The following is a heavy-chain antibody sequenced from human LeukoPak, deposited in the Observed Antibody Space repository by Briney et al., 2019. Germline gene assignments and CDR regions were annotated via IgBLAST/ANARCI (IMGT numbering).Heavy chain of an antibody. D-gene: IGHD5-18*01. CDR2: IIPILGIA. Sequence: ASVKVPCKASGGTFSSYAISWVRQAPGQGLEWMGRIIPILGIANYAQKCQGRVTITADKSTSTAYMELSSLRSEDTAVYYCAREVGAMVSWFDPWGQGTLVTVS. V-gene: IGHV1-69*04. CDR1: GGTFSSYA. CDR3: AREVGAMVSWFDP. J-gene: IGHJ5*02.